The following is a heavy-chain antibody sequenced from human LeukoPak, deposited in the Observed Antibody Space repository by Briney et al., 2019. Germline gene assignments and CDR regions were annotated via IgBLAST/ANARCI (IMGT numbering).Heavy chain of an antibody. Sequence: PGGSLRLSCAASGLTFSSYAMSWVRQAPGKGLEWVSAISGSGGSTYYADSVKGRFTISRDNSKNTLYLQMNSLRAEDTAVYYCAKGSKRGYYGSGSYYLCYFDFWGQGTLVTVSS. D-gene: IGHD3-10*01. CDR1: GLTFSSYA. CDR3: AKGSKRGYYGSGSYYLCYFDF. V-gene: IGHV3-23*01. CDR2: ISGSGGST. J-gene: IGHJ4*02.